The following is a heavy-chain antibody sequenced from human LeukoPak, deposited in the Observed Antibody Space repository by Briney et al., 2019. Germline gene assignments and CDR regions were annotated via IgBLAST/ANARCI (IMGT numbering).Heavy chain of an antibody. CDR1: GFTFSCYS. J-gene: IGHJ4*02. Sequence: GGSLRLSCAASGFTFSCYSMNWVRQAPGKGLEWASSISSSSSYIYYADSVKGRFTISRDNAKNSLYLQMNSLRAEDTAVYYCARDHGYSSSWVYWGQGTLVTVSS. CDR2: ISSSSSYI. CDR3: ARDHGYSSSWVY. V-gene: IGHV3-21*01. D-gene: IGHD6-13*01.